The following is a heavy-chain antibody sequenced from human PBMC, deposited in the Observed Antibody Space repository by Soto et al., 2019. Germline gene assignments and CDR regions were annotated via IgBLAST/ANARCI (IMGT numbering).Heavy chain of an antibody. Sequence: PGESLKISCKGLGYNFPDYWIAWVRQMPGKGLEYMGIIYPGDSDTRYSPSFQGQVTISADKSSSTAYLQWNSLEASDTAMYYCGRRGEDGKTQWRLNWFAPWGQGPRVPASS. CDR1: GYNFPDYW. D-gene: IGHD2-8*01. CDR3: GRRGEDGKTQWRLNWFAP. CDR2: IYPGDSDT. J-gene: IGHJ5*02. V-gene: IGHV5-51*01.